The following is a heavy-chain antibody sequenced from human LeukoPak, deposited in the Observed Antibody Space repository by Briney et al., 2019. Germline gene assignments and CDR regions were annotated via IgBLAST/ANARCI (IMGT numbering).Heavy chain of an antibody. Sequence: PGGSLRLSCTASGFTFGDYAMSWFRQAPGKGLEWVGFIRSKAYGGTTEYAASVKGRFTISRDDSKSIAYLQMNSLKTEDTAVYYCTRSRRVYCGGDCYSFDYWGQGTLVTVSS. CDR3: TRSRRVYCGGDCYSFDY. V-gene: IGHV3-49*03. CDR1: GFTFGDYA. CDR2: IRSKAYGGTT. J-gene: IGHJ4*02. D-gene: IGHD2-21*02.